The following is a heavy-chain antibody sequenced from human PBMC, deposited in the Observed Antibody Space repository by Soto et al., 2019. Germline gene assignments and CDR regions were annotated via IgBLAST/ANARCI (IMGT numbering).Heavy chain of an antibody. CDR2: ITPYNGNT. J-gene: IGHJ3*01. CDR1: NYLFGAFG. Sequence: QVQLVQSGAEVKNPGASVKVSCQASNYLFGAFGISWVRQAPGQGREWMGWITPYNGNTHYAEKFQDRVTMTADKSTTTAYMEGRRLTSDDTAVYSCARISARRNDFDVWGQGTVVTVSS. V-gene: IGHV1-18*01. CDR3: ARISARRNDFDV.